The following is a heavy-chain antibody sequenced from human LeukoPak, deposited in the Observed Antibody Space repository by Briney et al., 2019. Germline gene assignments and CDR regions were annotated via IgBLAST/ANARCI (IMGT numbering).Heavy chain of an antibody. D-gene: IGHD3-10*01. CDR1: GFTFSSYE. CDR2: ISSSGSTI. CDR3: ARAYYSDAFDI. V-gene: IGHV3-48*03. J-gene: IGHJ3*02. Sequence: PGGSLRLSCAASGFTFSSYEMNWVRQAPGKGLEWVSYISSSGSTIYYADSVKGRFTISRDNAKNSLYPQMNSLRAEDTAVYYCARAYYSDAFDIWGQGTMVTVSS.